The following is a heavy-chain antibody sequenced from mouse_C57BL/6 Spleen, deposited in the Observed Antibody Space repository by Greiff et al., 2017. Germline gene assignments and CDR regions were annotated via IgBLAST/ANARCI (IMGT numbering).Heavy chain of an antibody. CDR2: ISSGSSTI. Sequence: EVKLVESGGGLVKPGGSLKLSCAASGFTFSDYGMHWVRQAPEKGLEWVAYISSGSSTIYYADTVKGRFTISRDNAKNTLFLQMTRLRSEDTAMYYCARAHYYGSSHWYFDVWGTGTTVTVSS. V-gene: IGHV5-17*01. CDR3: ARAHYYGSSHWYFDV. CDR1: GFTFSDYG. J-gene: IGHJ1*03. D-gene: IGHD1-1*01.